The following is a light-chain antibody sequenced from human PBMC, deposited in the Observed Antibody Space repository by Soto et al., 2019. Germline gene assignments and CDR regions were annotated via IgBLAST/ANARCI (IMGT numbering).Light chain of an antibody. Sequence: QSVLTQPLSVAWAPGQRVTISCTGSRSSIGADYDVHWYLHLPGTAPKLLIYANNNRPSGVPDRFSASKSGTSASLAITGLQAEDEAYYYGQSSDSSLGDSWVFGGGTKVTVL. CDR2: ANN. CDR3: QSSDSSLGDSWV. CDR1: RSSIGADYD. J-gene: IGLJ3*02. V-gene: IGLV1-40*01.